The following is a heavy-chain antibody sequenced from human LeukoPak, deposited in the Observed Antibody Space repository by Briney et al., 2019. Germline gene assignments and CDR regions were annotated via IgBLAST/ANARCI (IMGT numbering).Heavy chain of an antibody. D-gene: IGHD3-16*01. CDR2: INPNSGGT. CDR3: ASVPSKFGPNGGPFDY. Sequence: ASVKVSCKASGYTFTGYYMHWVRQAPGQGLEWMGWINPNSGGTNYAQKFQGRVTMTRDTSISTAYMELSRLRSDDTAVYYCASVPSKFGPNGGPFDYWGQGTLVTVSS. CDR1: GYTFTGYY. J-gene: IGHJ4*02. V-gene: IGHV1-2*02.